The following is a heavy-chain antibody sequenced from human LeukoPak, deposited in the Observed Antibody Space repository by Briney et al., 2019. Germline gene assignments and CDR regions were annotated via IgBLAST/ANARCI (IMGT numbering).Heavy chain of an antibody. D-gene: IGHD2-15*01. Sequence: ASVKVSCKASGYTFTDYYMHWVRQAPGQGLEWMGIINPSGGSTSYAQKFQGRVTMTRDTSTSTVYMELSSLRSEDTAVYYCARENCSGGSCGGMDVWGQGTTVTVSS. J-gene: IGHJ6*02. V-gene: IGHV1-46*01. CDR1: GYTFTDYY. CDR3: ARENCSGGSCGGMDV. CDR2: INPSGGST.